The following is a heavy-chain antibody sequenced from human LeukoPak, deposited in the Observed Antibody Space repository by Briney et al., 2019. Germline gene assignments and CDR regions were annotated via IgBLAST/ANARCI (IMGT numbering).Heavy chain of an antibody. J-gene: IGHJ4*02. D-gene: IGHD1-26*01. V-gene: IGHV4-59*08. CDR2: IYYSGST. Sequence: SETLSLTCTVSGGSISSYYWSWIRQPPGKGLEWIGYIYYSGSTNYNPSLKSRVTISVDTSKNQFSLKLSSVTAADTAVYYCARHGRFGIVGAIAYFDYWGQGTLVTVSS. CDR1: GGSISSYY. CDR3: ARHGRFGIVGAIAYFDY.